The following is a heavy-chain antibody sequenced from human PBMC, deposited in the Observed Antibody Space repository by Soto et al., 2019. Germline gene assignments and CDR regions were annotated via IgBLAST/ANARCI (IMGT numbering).Heavy chain of an antibody. CDR2: IKSKTDGGTT. CDR3: AKASGEWELPLRAYYFDY. D-gene: IGHD1-26*01. J-gene: IGHJ4*02. CDR1: GFTFSNAW. V-gene: IGHV3-15*07. Sequence: PGGSLRLSCAASGFTFSNAWMNWVRQAPGKGLEWVGRIKSKTDGGTTDYAAPVKGRFTISRDDSKNTLYLQMNSLRAEDTAVYYCAKASGEWELPLRAYYFDYWGQGTLVTVSS.